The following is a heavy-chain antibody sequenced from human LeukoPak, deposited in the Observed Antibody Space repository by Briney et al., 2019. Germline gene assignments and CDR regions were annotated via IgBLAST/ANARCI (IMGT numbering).Heavy chain of an antibody. CDR3: ARDSKEGWYFDL. CDR2: IYSSGAT. J-gene: IGHJ2*01. Sequence: SETLSLTCTVSGGSIISHYWSWFRQPPGKGLEWLGYIYSSGATNFNPSLKSRVVISVDTSKNQFSLKLTSVTAADTAVYYCARDSKEGWYFDLWGRGTLVTVSS. V-gene: IGHV4-59*11. CDR1: GGSIISHY.